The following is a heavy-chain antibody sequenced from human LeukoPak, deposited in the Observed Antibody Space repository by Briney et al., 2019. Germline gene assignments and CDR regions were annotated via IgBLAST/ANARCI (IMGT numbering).Heavy chain of an antibody. J-gene: IGHJ2*01. Sequence: PSETLSLTCAVYGGSSSGYYWSWIRQPPGKGLEWIGEINHSGSTNYNPSLKSRVTISVDTSKNQFSLKLSSVTAADTAVYYCARYGSSQYAAYWYFDLWGRGTLVTVSS. V-gene: IGHV4-34*01. D-gene: IGHD6-13*01. CDR2: INHSGST. CDR3: ARYGSSQYAAYWYFDL. CDR1: GGSSSGYY.